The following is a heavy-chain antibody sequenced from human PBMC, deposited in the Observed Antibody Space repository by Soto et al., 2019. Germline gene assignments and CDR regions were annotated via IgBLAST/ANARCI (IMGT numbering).Heavy chain of an antibody. J-gene: IGHJ4*02. CDR1: GFTFSSYG. V-gene: IGHV3-30*18. CDR3: AKQGADVDTAMVFPVDY. Sequence: QVQLVESGGGVVQLGRSLRLSCAASGFTFSSYGMHWVRQAPGKGLEWGAVISYDGSNKYYADSVKGRFTISRDNSKNTLYLQMNSLRAEDTAVYYCAKQGADVDTAMVFPVDYWGQGTLVTVSS. CDR2: ISYDGSNK. D-gene: IGHD5-18*01.